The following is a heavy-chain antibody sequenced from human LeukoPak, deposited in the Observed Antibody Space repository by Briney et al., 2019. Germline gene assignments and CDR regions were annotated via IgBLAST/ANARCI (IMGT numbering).Heavy chain of an antibody. CDR1: GFTFSSYT. V-gene: IGHV3-30-3*01. Sequence: GGSLRLSCAASGFTFSSYTMHWARQAPGKGLEWVAVISYDGSSKYYGDSVKGRFTISRDNSKNTLYLQMNSLRTEDTAVYYCARDKTDYGNYYFDYWGQGTLVTVSS. CDR2: ISYDGSSK. J-gene: IGHJ4*02. D-gene: IGHD4-11*01. CDR3: ARDKTDYGNYYFDY.